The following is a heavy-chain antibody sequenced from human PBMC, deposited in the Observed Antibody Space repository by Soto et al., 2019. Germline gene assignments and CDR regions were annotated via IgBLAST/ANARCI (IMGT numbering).Heavy chain of an antibody. J-gene: IGHJ4*02. CDR3: ARPLYGGYCTDSVCYTYDH. CDR1: GGSFSGYY. V-gene: IGHV4-34*01. D-gene: IGHD2-8*01. Sequence: SETLSLTCAVYGGSFSGYYWSWIRQPPGKGLEWIGEINHSGSTNYNPSLKSRVTISVDTSKNQFSLKLSSVTAADTAVYYCARPLYGGYCTDSVCYTYDHWGQGTLVTVSS. CDR2: INHSGST.